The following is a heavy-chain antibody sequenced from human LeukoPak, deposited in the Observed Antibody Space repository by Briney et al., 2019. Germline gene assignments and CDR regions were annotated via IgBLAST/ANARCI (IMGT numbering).Heavy chain of an antibody. CDR3: AREVVVPAAHLAYSGTYYPHFDY. J-gene: IGHJ4*02. CDR2: INPNSSGT. Sequence: SVKVSCKASGWTLTGYYMPWVRQAPGRGLEGMGWINPNSSGTNYAQKVQVRVTMARDTSIRTAYMELSRLRSDDTAMYYCAREVVVPAAHLAYSGTYYPHFDYWGQGTLVTVSS. CDR1: GWTLTGYY. V-gene: IGHV1-2*02. D-gene: IGHD2-2*01.